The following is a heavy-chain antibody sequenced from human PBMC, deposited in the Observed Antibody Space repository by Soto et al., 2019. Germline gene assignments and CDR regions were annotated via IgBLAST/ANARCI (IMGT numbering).Heavy chain of an antibody. V-gene: IGHV2-5*01. CDR1: GFSLSTSGVG. J-gene: IGHJ3*02. Sequence: QITLKESGPPLVKPTQTLTLTCTFSGFSLSTSGVGVVWIRQPPGKALEWLALIYWNDDKRYSPSLKSRVTITKVTSKTQVVLTMTNMDPVDTATYYCAHGHSGYVLSGVFDIWGQGTMVTVSS. D-gene: IGHD5-12*01. CDR3: AHGHSGYVLSGVFDI. CDR2: IYWNDDK.